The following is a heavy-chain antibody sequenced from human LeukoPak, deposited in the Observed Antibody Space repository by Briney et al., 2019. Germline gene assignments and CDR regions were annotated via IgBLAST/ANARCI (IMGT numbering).Heavy chain of an antibody. D-gene: IGHD3-22*01. CDR3: VVITRGDAFDI. CDR2: IKSKTDGGTT. Sequence: GGSLRLSCAASGFTFSNAWMSWVRQAPGKGLEWVGRIKSKTDGGTTDYAAPVKGRFTISRDDSKNTLYLQMNSPKTEDTAVYYCVVITRGDAFDIWGQGTMVTVSS. J-gene: IGHJ3*02. V-gene: IGHV3-15*01. CDR1: GFTFSNAW.